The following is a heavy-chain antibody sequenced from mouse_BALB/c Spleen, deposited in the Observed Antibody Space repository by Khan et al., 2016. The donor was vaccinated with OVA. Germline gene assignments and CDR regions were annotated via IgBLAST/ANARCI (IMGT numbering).Heavy chain of an antibody. D-gene: IGHD3-1*01. CDR3: ARRGYWGLWYFDY. CDR1: GYNFTSYW. CDR2: IYPGSGST. J-gene: IGHJ2*01. V-gene: IGHV1-55*01. Sequence: QVQLQQPGAELVKPGTSVKLSCKASGYNFTSYWINWVKLRPGQGLEWIGNIYPGSGSTNYNEKFKSKATLTVDTSSSTADMQLSSLASEDSALYYWARRGYWGLWYFDYWGQGTPLTVSS.